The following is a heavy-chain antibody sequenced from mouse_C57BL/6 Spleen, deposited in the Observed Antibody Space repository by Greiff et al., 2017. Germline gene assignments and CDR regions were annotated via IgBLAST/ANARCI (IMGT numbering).Heavy chain of an antibody. CDR3: ARNSYGSSYLYWYFDV. CDR1: GFSLTSYA. Sequence: QVQLKESGPGLVAPSQSLSITCTVSGFSLTSYALSWVRQPPGKGLEWLGVIWTGGGTNYNSALKSRLSISKDNSKSQVFLKMNSLQTDDTARYYCARNSYGSSYLYWYFDVWGTGTTVTVSS. V-gene: IGHV2-9-1*01. CDR2: IWTGGGT. D-gene: IGHD1-1*01. J-gene: IGHJ1*03.